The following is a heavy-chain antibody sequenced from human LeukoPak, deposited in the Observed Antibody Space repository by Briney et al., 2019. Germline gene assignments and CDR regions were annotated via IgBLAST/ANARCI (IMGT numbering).Heavy chain of an antibody. J-gene: IGHJ4*02. V-gene: IGHV3-21*01. D-gene: IGHD3/OR15-3a*01. CDR1: GFTFRTYT. CDR2: VSSRSSYI. CDR3: AAGLVTPY. Sequence: GGSLRLSCAASGFTFRTYTLNWVRQAPGKGLEWVSSVSSRSSYIYYADSVKGRFTISRDNAKNSLYLQMNSLRVEDTAVYYCAAGLVTPYWGQGTLVTVSS.